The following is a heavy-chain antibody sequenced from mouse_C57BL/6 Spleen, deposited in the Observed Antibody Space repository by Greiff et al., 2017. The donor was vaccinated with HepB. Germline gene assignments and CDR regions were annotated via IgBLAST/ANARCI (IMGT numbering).Heavy chain of an antibody. V-gene: IGHV1-64*01. CDR3: ASTYYDGIGY. D-gene: IGHD2-3*01. Sequence: VKLQQPGAELVKPGASVKLSCKASGYTFTSYWMHWVKQRPGQGLEWIGMIHPNSGSTNYNEKFKSKATLTVDKSSSTAYMQLSSLTSEDSAVYYCASTYYDGIGYWGQGTTLTVSS. CDR2: IHPNSGST. CDR1: GYTFTSYW. J-gene: IGHJ2*01.